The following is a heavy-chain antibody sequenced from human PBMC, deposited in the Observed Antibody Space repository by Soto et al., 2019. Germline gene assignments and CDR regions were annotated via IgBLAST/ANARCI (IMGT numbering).Heavy chain of an antibody. CDR3: ASFWGADISYNWFDS. J-gene: IGHJ5*01. CDR1: GYRFSDYW. CDR2: IYPDNSNI. V-gene: IGHV5-51*01. Sequence: PGESLKISCKGSGYRFSDYWIAWVRQMPGKGLEWMGIIYPDNSNIRHSPSFEGQVTISADKSISTAHLQWSSLKASDSAMYYCASFWGADISYNWFDSCGQVSLVTVSS. D-gene: IGHD3-16*01.